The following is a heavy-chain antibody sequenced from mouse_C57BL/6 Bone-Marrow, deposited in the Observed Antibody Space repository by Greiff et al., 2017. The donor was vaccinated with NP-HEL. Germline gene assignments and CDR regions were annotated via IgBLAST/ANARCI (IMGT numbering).Heavy chain of an antibody. J-gene: IGHJ2*01. CDR3: ARSTMVTTGGPY. Sequence: QVQLKQPGAELVKPGASVKLSCKASGYTFTSYWMQWVKQRPGQGLEWIGEIDPSDSYTNYNQKFKGKATLTVDTSSSTAYMQLSSLTSEDSAVYYCARSTMVTTGGPYWGQGTTLTVSS. V-gene: IGHV1-50*01. D-gene: IGHD2-2*01. CDR2: IDPSDSYT. CDR1: GYTFTSYW.